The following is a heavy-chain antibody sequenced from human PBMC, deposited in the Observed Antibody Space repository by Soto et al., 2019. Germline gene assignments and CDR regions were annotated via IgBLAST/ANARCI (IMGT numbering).Heavy chain of an antibody. CDR2: INHSGST. D-gene: IGHD5-18*01. J-gene: IGHJ5*02. CDR1: GGSFSGYY. CDR3: ASRRGYSCGPPLFDP. Sequence: QVQLQQWGAGLLKPSETLSLTCAVYGGSFSGYYWSWIRQPPGKGLEWIGEINHSGSTNYNPSLRSRVTIXXHXSXXQFSLKLSSVTAADTAVYYCASRRGYSCGPPLFDPWGQGTLVTVSS. V-gene: IGHV4-34*01.